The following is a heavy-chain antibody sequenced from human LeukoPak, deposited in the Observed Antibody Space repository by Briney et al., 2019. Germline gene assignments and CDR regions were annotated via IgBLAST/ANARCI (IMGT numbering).Heavy chain of an antibody. CDR1: GYSFTSYW. V-gene: IGHV5-51*01. J-gene: IGHJ3*02. D-gene: IGHD1-26*01. CDR2: IYPGDSDT. Sequence: GESLKISCKGSGYSFTSYWIGWVRQMPGKGLEWMGIIYPGDSDTRYSPSFQGQVTISADKSISTAYLQWGSLKASDTAMYYCARQGWELLKGGAFDIWGQGTMVTVSS. CDR3: ARQGWELLKGGAFDI.